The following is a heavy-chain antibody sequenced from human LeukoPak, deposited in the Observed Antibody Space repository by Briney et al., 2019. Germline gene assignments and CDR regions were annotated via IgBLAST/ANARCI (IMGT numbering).Heavy chain of an antibody. CDR1: GFIFSSYR. J-gene: IGHJ3*02. Sequence: GGSLRLSCAASGFIFSSYRMHLVRQAPGKGLVWVSRVNVDGRSTTYADSVKGRLTISRDNAKKTLYLQINSLRPEDTAFYYCARGIGIGAFDTWGRGTKVTVSS. CDR3: ARGIGIGAFDT. CDR2: VNVDGRST. D-gene: IGHD2/OR15-2a*01. V-gene: IGHV3-74*01.